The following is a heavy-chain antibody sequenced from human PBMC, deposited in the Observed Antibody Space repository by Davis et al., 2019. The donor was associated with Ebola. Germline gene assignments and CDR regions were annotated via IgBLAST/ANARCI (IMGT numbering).Heavy chain of an antibody. CDR3: AKIMSYYYGMDV. CDR1: GGTFSSYA. CDR2: IIPIFGTA. J-gene: IGHJ6*02. V-gene: IGHV1-69*06. Sequence: SVKVSCKASGGTFSSYAISWVRQAPGQGLEWMGGIIPIFGTANYAQKFQGRVTITADKSTSTAYMELSSLRSEDTAVYYCAKIMSYYYGMDVWGQGTTVTVSS.